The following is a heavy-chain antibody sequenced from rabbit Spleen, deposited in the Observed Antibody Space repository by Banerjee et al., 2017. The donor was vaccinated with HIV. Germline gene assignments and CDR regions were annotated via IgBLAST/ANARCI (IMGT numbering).Heavy chain of an antibody. J-gene: IGHJ6*01. CDR3: ARDTSSSFSSYGMDL. CDR2: IYTGNVKT. Sequence: QQLVESGGGLVKPGASLTLTCKASGFDFSRGYDMCWVRQAPGKGLEWIGCIYTGNVKTYYASWAKGRFTISKTSSTTVTLQMTRLTAADTATYFCARDTSSSFSSYGMDLWGPGPSSPS. V-gene: IGHV1S40*01. CDR1: GFDFSRGYD. D-gene: IGHD1-1*01.